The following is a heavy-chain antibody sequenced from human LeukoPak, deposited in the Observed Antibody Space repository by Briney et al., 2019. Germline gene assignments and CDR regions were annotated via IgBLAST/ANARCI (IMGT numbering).Heavy chain of an antibody. D-gene: IGHD3-22*01. J-gene: IGHJ3*02. CDR1: GGTFSSYA. CDR2: IIPIFGTA. Sequence: SVKVSCKASGGTFSSYAISWVRQAPGQGLEWMGGIIPIFGTANYAQKFQGRVTITADESTSTAYMELSSLRSGDTAVYYCARPWYYYDSSGYSDPSDAFDIWGQGTMVTVSS. CDR3: ARPWYYYDSSGYSDPSDAFDI. V-gene: IGHV1-69*13.